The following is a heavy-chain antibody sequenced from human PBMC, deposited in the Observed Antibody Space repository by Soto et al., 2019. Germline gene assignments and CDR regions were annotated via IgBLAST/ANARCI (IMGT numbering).Heavy chain of an antibody. CDR2: ISGSGGST. CDR1: GFTFSSYA. CDR3: AKVRWEYSSWWSFDI. J-gene: IGHJ3*02. V-gene: IGHV3-23*01. Sequence: EVQLLESGGGLVQPGGSLSLSCAASGFTFSSYAMSWVRQAPGKGLEWVSAISGSGGSTYYADSVKRRFTISRDNSKNTLYLQMNSLRAEDTAVYYCAKVRWEYSSWWSFDIWGQGTMVTVSS. D-gene: IGHD6-19*01.